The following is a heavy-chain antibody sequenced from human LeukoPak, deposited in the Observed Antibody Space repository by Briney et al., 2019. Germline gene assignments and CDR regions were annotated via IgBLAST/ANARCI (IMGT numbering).Heavy chain of an antibody. CDR2: MNPNSGNT. J-gene: IGHJ4*02. CDR1: GDTFTSYD. D-gene: IGHD5-12*01. Sequence: ASVRVSCKASGDTFTSYDINWVRQATGQGLEWMGWMNPNSGNTGYAQKFQGRVTMTRNTSISTAYMELSSLRSEDTAVYYCARVATIWGTLYTGILGHWGQGTLVTVSS. V-gene: IGHV1-8*01. CDR3: ARVATIWGTLYTGILGH.